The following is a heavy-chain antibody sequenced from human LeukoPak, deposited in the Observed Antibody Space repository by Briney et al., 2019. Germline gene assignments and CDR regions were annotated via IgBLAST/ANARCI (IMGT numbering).Heavy chain of an antibody. CDR3: ERVSMSQY. D-gene: IGHD5/OR15-5a*01. J-gene: IGHJ4*02. CDR1: GFTFSSYG. V-gene: IGHV3-53*01. CDR2: IYSGDRT. Sequence: QSGGSLRLSCAASGFTFSSYGMSWVRQAPGKGLEWVSVIYSGDRTYYADSVKGRFTISRDSSKNTLYHQMNNLRVEDTAVYYCERVSMSQYWGQGTLVTVSS.